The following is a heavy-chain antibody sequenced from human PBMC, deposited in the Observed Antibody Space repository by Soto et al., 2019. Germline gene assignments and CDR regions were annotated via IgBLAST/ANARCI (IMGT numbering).Heavy chain of an antibody. CDR2: IDVGGNNR. Sequence: EVQLVESGGGLVQPGGSLRLSCAASGFTFISHWIHWVRQTPGKGLVWVSRIDVGGNNRNYADSVKGRFTISRDNGNNTVYLQMNRLRADDSALEYCGRGIYRKFGMDVWGPGTT. J-gene: IGHJ6*02. D-gene: IGHD3-16*02. CDR3: GRGIYRKFGMDV. V-gene: IGHV3-74*01. CDR1: GFTFISHW.